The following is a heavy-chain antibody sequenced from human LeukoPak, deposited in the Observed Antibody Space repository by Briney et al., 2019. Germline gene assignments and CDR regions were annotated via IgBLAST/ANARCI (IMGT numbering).Heavy chain of an antibody. CDR2: IYYTGST. J-gene: IGHJ4*02. D-gene: IGHD3-3*01. CDR1: GGSTSSYY. V-gene: IGHV4-59*01. Sequence: SETLSLTCTVSGGSTSSYYLTWIRQPPGKGLEYIGYIYYTGSTNYNPSLKSRASISVDTSKNQFSLKLSSVTAADTAVYYCARSFSADFWSGYSLDYWGQGTLVTVSS. CDR3: ARSFSADFWSGYSLDY.